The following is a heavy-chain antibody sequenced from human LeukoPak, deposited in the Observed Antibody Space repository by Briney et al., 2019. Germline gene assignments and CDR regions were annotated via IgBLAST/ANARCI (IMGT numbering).Heavy chain of an antibody. J-gene: IGHJ4*02. CDR1: GFTFSSYG. CDR2: ISYDGSNK. D-gene: IGHD2-15*01. Sequence: GGSLRLSCAASGFTFSSYGMHWVRPAPGKGLEWVAVISYDGSNKYYADSVKGRFTISRDNSKNTLYLQMNSLRAEDTAVYYCAPGYCSGGSCLTYWGQGTLVTVSS. CDR3: APGYCSGGSCLTY. V-gene: IGHV3-30*03.